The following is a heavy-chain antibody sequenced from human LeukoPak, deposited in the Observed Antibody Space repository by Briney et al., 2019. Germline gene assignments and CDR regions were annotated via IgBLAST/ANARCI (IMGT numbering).Heavy chain of an antibody. Sequence: GGSLRLSCAASGFTFSGSAMHWVRQASGKGLEWVGRIRSKANSYATAYAASVKGRFTISRDDSKNTAYLQMSSLKTEDTAVYYCTYAFWSGYYTRNFDYWGQGTLVTVSS. CDR1: GFTFSGSA. D-gene: IGHD3-3*01. CDR2: IRSKANSYAT. CDR3: TYAFWSGYYTRNFDY. J-gene: IGHJ4*02. V-gene: IGHV3-73*01.